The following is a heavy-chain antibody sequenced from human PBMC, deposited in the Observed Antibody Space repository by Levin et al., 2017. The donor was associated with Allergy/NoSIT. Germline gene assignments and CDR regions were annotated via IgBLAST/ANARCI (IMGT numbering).Heavy chain of an antibody. J-gene: IGHJ5*02. CDR1: GYSISSGYY. CDR3: ARYYYGSGRFDP. D-gene: IGHD3-10*01. CDR2: IYHSGST. V-gene: IGHV4-38-2*01. Sequence: GSLRLSCAVSGYSISSGYYWGWIRQPPGKGLEWIGSIYHSGSTYYNPSLKSRVTISVDTSKNQFSLKLSSVTATDTAVYYCARYYYGSGRFDPWGQGTLVTVSS.